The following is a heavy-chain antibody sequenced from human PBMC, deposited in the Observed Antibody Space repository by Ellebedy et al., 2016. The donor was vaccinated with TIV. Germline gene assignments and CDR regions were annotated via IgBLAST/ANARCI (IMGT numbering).Heavy chain of an antibody. D-gene: IGHD1-26*01. Sequence: MPSETLSLTCTVSGGSISSNYWDWIRQPPGRGLEWIGFIFYGGSTNYNPSLKSRVSISVDSSKLQFSLKLSSVTTADTAVYYCARGDREWEPLDFWGQGTLVTVSS. CDR1: GGSISSNY. V-gene: IGHV4-59*01. J-gene: IGHJ4*02. CDR2: IFYGGST. CDR3: ARGDREWEPLDF.